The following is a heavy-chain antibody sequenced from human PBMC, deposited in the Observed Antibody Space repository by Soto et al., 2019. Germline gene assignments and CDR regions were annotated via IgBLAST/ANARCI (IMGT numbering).Heavy chain of an antibody. V-gene: IGHV1-3*01. D-gene: IGHD1-20*01. J-gene: IGHJ4*01. CDR1: GYTFTSYA. CDR3: AKDMKYNWNDDDY. Sequence: ASVKVSCKASGYTFTSYAMHWVRQAPGQRLEWMGWINAGNGNTKYSQKFQGRVTITRNTSASTAYMELSSLRSEDTAVYYCAKDMKYNWNDDDYWGHGILVTVSS. CDR2: INAGNGNT.